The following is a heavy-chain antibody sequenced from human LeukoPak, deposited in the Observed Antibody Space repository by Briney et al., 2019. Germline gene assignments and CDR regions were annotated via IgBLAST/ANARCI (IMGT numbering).Heavy chain of an antibody. Sequence: GGSLRLSCAASGFTFSSYGMHWVRQAPGKGLEWVAFIRYDGSNKYYADSVKGRFTISRDSSKNTLYLQMNSLRAEDTAVYYCAKDYMVREYYFDYWGQGTLVTVSS. D-gene: IGHD3-10*01. CDR2: IRYDGSNK. CDR3: AKDYMVREYYFDY. CDR1: GFTFSSYG. V-gene: IGHV3-30*02. J-gene: IGHJ4*02.